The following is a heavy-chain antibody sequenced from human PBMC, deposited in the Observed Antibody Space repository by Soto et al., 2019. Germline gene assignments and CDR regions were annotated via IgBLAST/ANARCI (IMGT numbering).Heavy chain of an antibody. J-gene: IGHJ6*02. CDR2: ISYDGSNK. CDR1: GFTFSSYG. Sequence: QVQVVESGGGVVQPGRSLRLSCAASGFTFSSYGMHWVRQAPGKGLEWVAVISYDGSNKHYADSVRGRFSISRDNSKNTLYLQMNSLRAEDTAVYYCARDSAAGREVLGDYYGMDVWGLGTTVTVSS. CDR3: ARDSAAGREVLGDYYGMDV. D-gene: IGHD6-13*01. V-gene: IGHV3-30*03.